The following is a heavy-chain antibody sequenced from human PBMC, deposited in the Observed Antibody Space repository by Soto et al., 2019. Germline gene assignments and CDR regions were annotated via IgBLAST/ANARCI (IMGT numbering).Heavy chain of an antibody. V-gene: IGHV1-69*01. CDR3: ARVGYNNNGHMDWLDP. D-gene: IGHD1-20*01. CDR2: FIPIFETA. J-gene: IGHJ5*02. Sequence: QGQLVQSGAEVKKPGSSVKVSCKASGGTLSNYGFSWVRQAPGQGLEWMGAFIPIFETAKYAQKFQGRVTITADESTSTVYMELSSLKYEDTAVYHCARVGYNNNGHMDWLDPWGQGTLVTVSS. CDR1: GGTLSNYG.